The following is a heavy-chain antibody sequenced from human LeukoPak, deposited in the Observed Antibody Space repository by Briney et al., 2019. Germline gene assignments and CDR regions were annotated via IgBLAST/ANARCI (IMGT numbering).Heavy chain of an antibody. CDR3: ARGRITMVRGVSPFDP. D-gene: IGHD3-10*01. CDR2: MNPNSGNT. Sequence: GASVKVSCKASGYTFTNYDINWVRQATGQGLEWMGYMNPNSGNTGYAQKFQDRVTITSDTSISTAYMELSSLRSDDTAVYYCARGRITMVRGVSPFDPWGQGTLVTVSS. CDR1: GYTFTNYD. J-gene: IGHJ5*02. V-gene: IGHV1-8*03.